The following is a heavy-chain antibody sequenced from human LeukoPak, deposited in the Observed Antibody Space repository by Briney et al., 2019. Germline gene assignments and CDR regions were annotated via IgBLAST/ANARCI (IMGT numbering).Heavy chain of an antibody. CDR3: ARLGGKRTPLAYYYYYYTDV. Sequence: PSETLSLTCAVYGGSFSGYYWSWIRQPPGKGLEWIGEINHSGSTNYNPSLKSRVTISVDTSKNQFSLKLSSVTAADTAVYYCARLGGKRTPLAYYYYYYTDVWGKGTTVTISS. CDR2: INHSGST. J-gene: IGHJ6*03. CDR1: GGSFSGYY. V-gene: IGHV4-34*01. D-gene: IGHD4-23*01.